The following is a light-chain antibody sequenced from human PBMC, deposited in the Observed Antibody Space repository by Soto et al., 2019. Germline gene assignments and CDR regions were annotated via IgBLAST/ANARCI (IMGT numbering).Light chain of an antibody. CDR2: GAS. V-gene: IGKV3-15*01. CDR1: RTVSSN. Sequence: EIVMTQSPASLSVSLGERATLSCRASRTVSSNLAWYQQKPGLAPRLLIYGASTRATGVPARFSGSGFDTDFTLTISSLQSEDFAVYYCQQYNNWPLYTFGQGTKVDI. J-gene: IGKJ2*01. CDR3: QQYNNWPLYT.